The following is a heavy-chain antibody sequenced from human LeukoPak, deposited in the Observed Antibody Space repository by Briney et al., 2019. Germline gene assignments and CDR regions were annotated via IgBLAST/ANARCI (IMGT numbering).Heavy chain of an antibody. D-gene: IGHD3-16*01. Sequence: GGSLRLSCAGSGFTFNNYALTWARQAPGKGLEWVSGISGGGVTTYYADSVKGRFTISRDNSKNTLYLQMNSLRADDTAIYYCARNQQLGGHSYYYYGMDVWGQGTTVTVSS. CDR1: GFTFNNYA. J-gene: IGHJ6*02. CDR3: ARNQQLGGHSYYYYGMDV. V-gene: IGHV3-23*01. CDR2: ISGGGVTT.